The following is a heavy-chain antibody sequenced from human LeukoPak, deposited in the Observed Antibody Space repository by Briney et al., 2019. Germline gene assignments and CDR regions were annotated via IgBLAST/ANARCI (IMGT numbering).Heavy chain of an antibody. J-gene: IGHJ4*02. Sequence: SETLSLTCAVYGETFIHNFWTWIRQPPGKGLEWIGQINHSGSTYYNPSLKSRVTILVDTSNNQFSLKLTSVTAADTAVYYCERAMPYFYGSIAVPGTIDYWGQGILVTVSS. V-gene: IGHV4-34*01. CDR1: GETFIHNF. CDR2: INHSGST. CDR3: ERAMPYFYGSIAVPGTIDY. D-gene: IGHD6-19*01.